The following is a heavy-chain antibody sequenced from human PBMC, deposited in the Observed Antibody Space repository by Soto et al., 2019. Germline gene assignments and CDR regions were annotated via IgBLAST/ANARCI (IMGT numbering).Heavy chain of an antibody. V-gene: IGHV4-59*08. CDR3: ASLGGTYLTLGYIDY. CDR1: GGSISSYY. CDR2: IYYSGST. Sequence: PSETLSLTCTVSGGSISSYYWSWIRQPPGKGLEWIGYIYYSGSTNYNPSLKSRVTISVDTSKNQFSLKLSSVTAADTAVYYCASLGGTYLTLGYIDYWGQGTLVTVSS. J-gene: IGHJ4*02. D-gene: IGHD1-26*01.